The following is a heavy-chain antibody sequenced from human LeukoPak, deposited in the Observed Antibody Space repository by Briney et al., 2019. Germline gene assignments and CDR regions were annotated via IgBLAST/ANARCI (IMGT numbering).Heavy chain of an antibody. V-gene: IGHV3-30*02. D-gene: IGHD4-17*01. J-gene: IGHJ4*02. CDR1: GFTFSHYG. Sequence: GGSLRLSCAASGFTFSHYGMHWVRQAPGKGLEWVTFIRSDGDNKYYADSVKGRFTISRDNSKNTLYLQMNSLRAEDTAVYYCAKSWSTVTAFDYWGQGTLVTVSS. CDR3: AKSWSTVTAFDY. CDR2: IRSDGDNK.